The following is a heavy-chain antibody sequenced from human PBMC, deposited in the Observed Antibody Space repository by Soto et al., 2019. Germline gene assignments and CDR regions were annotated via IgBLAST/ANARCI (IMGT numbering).Heavy chain of an antibody. D-gene: IGHD4-17*01. Sequence: GGSLRLSCAASGFTFDDYTMHWVRQAPGKGLEWVSLISWDGGSTYYADSVKGRFTISRDNSKNSLYLQMNSLRTEDTALYYCAKDSRPPLGEYGYFQHWGQGSLVTVSS. CDR3: AKDSRPPLGEYGYFQH. V-gene: IGHV3-43*01. CDR2: ISWDGGST. CDR1: GFTFDDYT. J-gene: IGHJ1*01.